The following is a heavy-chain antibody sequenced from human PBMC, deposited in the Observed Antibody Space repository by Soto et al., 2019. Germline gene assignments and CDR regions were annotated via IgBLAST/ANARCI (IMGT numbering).Heavy chain of an antibody. V-gene: IGHV3-9*01. D-gene: IGHD3-22*01. Sequence: GGSLRLSCAASGFTFDDYAMHWVRQAPGKGLEWVSGINWNSGSIGYADSVKGRFTISRDHAKNSLYLQMNSPRTEDTALYYCAKGYNYDRSGNPDYWGQGTLVTVSS. J-gene: IGHJ4*02. CDR1: GFTFDDYA. CDR3: AKGYNYDRSGNPDY. CDR2: INWNSGSI.